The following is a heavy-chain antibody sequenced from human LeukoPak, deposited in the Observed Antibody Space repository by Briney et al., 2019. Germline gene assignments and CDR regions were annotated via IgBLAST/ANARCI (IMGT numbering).Heavy chain of an antibody. J-gene: IGHJ4*02. CDR2: INAGNGNT. V-gene: IGHV1-3*01. D-gene: IGHD6-19*01. CDR3: ARTSREAVAGPVSY. CDR1: GYTFTSYA. Sequence: EASVKVSCKASGYTFTSYAMHWVRQAPGQRLEWMGWINAGNGNTKYSQKFQGRVTITRDTSASTAYMELSSLRSEDTAVYYCARTSREAVAGPVSYWGQGTLVTVSS.